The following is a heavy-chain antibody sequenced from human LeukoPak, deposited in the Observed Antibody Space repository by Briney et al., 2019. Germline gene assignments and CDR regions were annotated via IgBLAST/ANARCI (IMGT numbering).Heavy chain of an antibody. V-gene: IGHV4-34*01. CDR1: GGSFIDYY. D-gene: IGHD2-2*01. CDR3: AIKRGLVPAGDFHY. J-gene: IGHJ4*02. CDR2: INHSGST. Sequence: SETLSLTCAVYGGSFIDYYWSWIRQPPGRGLEWIGEINHSGSTNYNPSLESRVTISVDTSKNQFSLKLSSVTAADTAVYYCAIKRGLVPAGDFHYWGQGTLVTVSS.